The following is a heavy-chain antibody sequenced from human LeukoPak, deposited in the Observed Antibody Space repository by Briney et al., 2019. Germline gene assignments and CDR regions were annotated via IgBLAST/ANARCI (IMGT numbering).Heavy chain of an antibody. CDR1: GYTFTGYY. D-gene: IGHD2-15*01. J-gene: IGHJ5*02. Sequence: GASVKVSCKASGYTFTGYYIHWVRQAPGQGLEWMGWINPTSGGTNYAQKFQGRVTMTRDTSISTAYMELSRLRSDDTAVYYCARHVGYSNWFDPWGQGTRVTVSS. V-gene: IGHV1-2*02. CDR3: ARHVGYSNWFDP. CDR2: INPTSGGT.